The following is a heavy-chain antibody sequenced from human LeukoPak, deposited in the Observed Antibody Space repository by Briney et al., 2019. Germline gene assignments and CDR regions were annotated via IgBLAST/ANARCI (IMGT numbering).Heavy chain of an antibody. J-gene: IGHJ4*02. CDR3: AKEGQYQLLYFDY. V-gene: IGHV3-23*01. D-gene: IGHD2-2*01. Sequence: AGGSLRLYCAASGFTFSSYAMSWVRQAPGKGLEWVSAISGSGGSTYYADSVKGRFTISRDNSKNTLYLQMNSLRAEDTAVYYCAKEGQYQLLYFDYWGQGTLVTVSS. CDR1: GFTFSSYA. CDR2: ISGSGGST.